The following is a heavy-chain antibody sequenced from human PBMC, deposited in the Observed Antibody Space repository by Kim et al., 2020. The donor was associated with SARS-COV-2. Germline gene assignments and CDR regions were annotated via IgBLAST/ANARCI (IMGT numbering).Heavy chain of an antibody. Sequence: DSGKGRFTTSRNNATNTLYLQMNSLRAEDTAVYYCARDGSEKQIRDAFDIWGQGTMVTVSS. J-gene: IGHJ3*02. D-gene: IGHD3-10*01. V-gene: IGHV3-66*01. CDR3: ARDGSEKQIRDAFDI.